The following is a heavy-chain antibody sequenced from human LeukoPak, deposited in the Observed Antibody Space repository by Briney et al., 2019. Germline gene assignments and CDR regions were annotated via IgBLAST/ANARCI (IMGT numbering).Heavy chain of an antibody. D-gene: IGHD3-22*01. Sequence: SETLSLTCTVSGGSISSGSYYWSWIRQPAGKGLEWIGRIYTSGSTNYNPSLKSRVTISVDTSKNQFSLKLSSVTAADTAVYYCATGSDSSGYSNYYYFDYWGQGTLVTVSS. V-gene: IGHV4-61*02. J-gene: IGHJ4*02. CDR1: GGSISSGSYY. CDR3: ATGSDSSGYSNYYYFDY. CDR2: IYTSGST.